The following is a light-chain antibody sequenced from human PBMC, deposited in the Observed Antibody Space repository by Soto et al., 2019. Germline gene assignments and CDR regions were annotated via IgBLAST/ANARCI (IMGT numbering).Light chain of an antibody. CDR2: GAS. Sequence: DLPLTQSPSFLSASVGDRVSITCRASQGISSNLAWYQQKPGKAPNLLIYGASTLQSGVPSRFSGGGSGTEFTLTISSLQPEDFATYYCQQFNGYPRTFGQGTKLEI. CDR1: QGISSN. CDR3: QQFNGYPRT. V-gene: IGKV1-9*01. J-gene: IGKJ2*01.